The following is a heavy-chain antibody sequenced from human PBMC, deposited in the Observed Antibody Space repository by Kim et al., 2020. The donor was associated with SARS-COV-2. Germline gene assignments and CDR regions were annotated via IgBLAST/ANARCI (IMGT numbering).Heavy chain of an antibody. CDR2: INPSGGST. CDR3: ARGFRWEMATVPFDY. J-gene: IGHJ4*02. Sequence: ASVKVSCKASGYTFTSYYMHWVRQAPGQGLEWMGIINPSGGSTSYAQKFQGRVTITRDTSTGTVYMELSSLRSEDTAVYYCARGFRWEMATVPFDYWGQGTLVTVSS. D-gene: IGHD4-4*01. V-gene: IGHV1-46*01. CDR1: GYTFTSYY.